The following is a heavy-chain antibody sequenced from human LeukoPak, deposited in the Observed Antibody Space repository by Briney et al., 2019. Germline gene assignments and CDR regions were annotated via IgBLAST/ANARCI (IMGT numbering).Heavy chain of an antibody. CDR3: ARVGEGYDFWSGYSPSGAFDI. Sequence: PSETLSLTCTVSGGSISSYYWSWIRQPAGKGLEWIGRIYTSGSTNYNPSLKSRVTMSVDTSENQFSLKLSSVTAADTAVYYCARVGEGYDFWSGYSPSGAFDIWGQGTMVTVSS. V-gene: IGHV4-4*07. CDR2: IYTSGST. D-gene: IGHD3-3*01. J-gene: IGHJ3*02. CDR1: GGSISSYY.